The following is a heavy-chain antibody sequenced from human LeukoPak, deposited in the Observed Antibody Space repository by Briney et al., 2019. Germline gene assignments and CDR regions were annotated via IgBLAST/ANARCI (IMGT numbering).Heavy chain of an antibody. CDR2: IYTGGST. V-gene: IGHV3-53*01. Sequence: GGSLRLSCADSGYTVSSNYMSWVRQAPGKGLEWVSVIYTGGSTYYADSVKGRFTISRENSKNTLYLQMSSLRAEDTAVYYCARFSSGSFDYWGQGTLVTVSS. CDR3: ARFSSGSFDY. J-gene: IGHJ4*02. CDR1: GYTVSSNY. D-gene: IGHD1-26*01.